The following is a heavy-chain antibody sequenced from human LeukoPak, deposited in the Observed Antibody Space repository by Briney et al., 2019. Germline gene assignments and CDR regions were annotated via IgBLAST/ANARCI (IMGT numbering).Heavy chain of an antibody. J-gene: IGHJ4*02. CDR2: INGDGRTT. CDR3: VGDQVDNTGYLR. D-gene: IGHD3-22*01. CDR1: GFIFSTYT. V-gene: IGHV3-64D*06. Sequence: PGGSLRLSCSASGFIFSTYTMYWVRQAPGKGREYVSVINGDGRTTYYADSVKGRFTISRDNSRSTLYLQMSSLRAEDTAVYYCVGDQVDNTGYLRWGQGTRVTVSA.